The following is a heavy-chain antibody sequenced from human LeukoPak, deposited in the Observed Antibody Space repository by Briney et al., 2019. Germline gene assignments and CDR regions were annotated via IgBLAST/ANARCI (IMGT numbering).Heavy chain of an antibody. V-gene: IGHV3-21*01. CDR3: ARDAHDSSGYYYNDAFDI. Sequence: PGGSLRLSCAVSGFTFSSYSMNWVRQAPGKGLEWVSSISSSSSYIYYADSVKGRFTISRDNAKNSLYLQMNSLRAEDTAVYYCARDAHDSSGYYYNDAFDIWGQGTMVTVSS. J-gene: IGHJ3*02. CDR1: GFTFSSYS. D-gene: IGHD3-22*01. CDR2: ISSSSSYI.